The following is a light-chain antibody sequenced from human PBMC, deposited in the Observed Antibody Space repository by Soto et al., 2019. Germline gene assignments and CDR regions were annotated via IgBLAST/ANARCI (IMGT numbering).Light chain of an antibody. Sequence: IQLNQSPSSLSASVGDRVTITCRASQGISNFLAWYKQKPGKAPKLLIYAASTLQSGVQSRFSGSGSGTDFTLTVSSLQPENSATYYRQQLESYPSTFGGGTKVEIK. J-gene: IGKJ4*01. V-gene: IGKV1-9*01. CDR2: AAS. CDR1: QGISNF. CDR3: QQLESYPST.